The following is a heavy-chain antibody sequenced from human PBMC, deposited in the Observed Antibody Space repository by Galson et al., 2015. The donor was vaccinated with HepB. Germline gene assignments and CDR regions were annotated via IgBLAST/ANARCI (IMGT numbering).Heavy chain of an antibody. V-gene: IGHV3-23*01. D-gene: IGHD2-8*01. CDR1: GFPLRRFA. Sequence: SLRLSCAASGFPLRRFAVSWVRQAPGTGLKWVSGITVIDTTYYAASVKGRFTISRDISRSTVYLQMNSLRAEDTAVYYCAKDYGDCNNGLCYAIPLDYWGQGTLVAVSP. CDR2: ITVIDTT. J-gene: IGHJ4*02. CDR3: AKDYGDCNNGLCYAIPLDY.